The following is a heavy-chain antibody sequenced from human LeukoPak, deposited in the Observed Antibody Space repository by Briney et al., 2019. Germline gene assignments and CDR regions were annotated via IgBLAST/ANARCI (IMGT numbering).Heavy chain of an antibody. Sequence: GGSLRLSCVASGFTFSSYWMSWVRQAPGEGPEWVANIKQDESEIYYVDSVKGRFTISRDNTKNSLYLQMNSVRAEDTAVYYCARDKVVGATVFDYWGQGTLVTVST. CDR3: ARDKVVGATVFDY. V-gene: IGHV3-7*01. CDR2: IKQDESEI. D-gene: IGHD1-26*01. J-gene: IGHJ4*02. CDR1: GFTFSSYW.